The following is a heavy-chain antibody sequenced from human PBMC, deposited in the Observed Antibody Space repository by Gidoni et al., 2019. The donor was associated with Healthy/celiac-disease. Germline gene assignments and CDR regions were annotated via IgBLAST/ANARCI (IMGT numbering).Heavy chain of an antibody. CDR1: GGSISSGSYY. Sequence: QVPLQESGPGLVKPSQTLSLTCTVSGGSISSGSYYWSWIRQPAGKGLEWIGRIYTSGSTNYNPSLKSRVTISVDTSKNQFSLKLSSVTAADTAVYYCAREVGPFDYWGQGTLVTVSS. J-gene: IGHJ4*02. V-gene: IGHV4-61*02. CDR2: IYTSGST. D-gene: IGHD1-26*01. CDR3: AREVGPFDY.